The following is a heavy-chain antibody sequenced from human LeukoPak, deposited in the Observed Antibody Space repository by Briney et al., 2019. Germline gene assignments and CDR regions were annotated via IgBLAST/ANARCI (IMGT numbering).Heavy chain of an antibody. J-gene: IGHJ3*02. CDR1: GGSISSSSYY. Sequence: PSETLSLTCTVSGGSISSSSYYWGWIRQPPGKGLEWIGSIYYSGSTYYNPSLKSRVTISVDTSKNQFSLKLSSVTAADTAVYYCARDRTSSLYYDSTKGAFDIWGQGTMVTVSS. CDR3: ARDRTSSLYYDSTKGAFDI. CDR2: IYYSGST. D-gene: IGHD3-22*01. V-gene: IGHV4-39*07.